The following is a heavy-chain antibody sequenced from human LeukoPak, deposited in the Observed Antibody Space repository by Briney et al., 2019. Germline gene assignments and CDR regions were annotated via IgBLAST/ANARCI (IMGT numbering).Heavy chain of an antibody. Sequence: SETLSLTCTVSGDSISTGGYYWNWIRQLPGKGLEWIGCIYYSGNTHYNPSLQSRVTISVDTSRNMFSLRLTSVTAADTALYYCARLKKAEGSLLDFWGQGSLVTVSS. CDR2: IYYSGNT. CDR3: ARLKKAEGSLLDF. J-gene: IGHJ4*02. CDR1: GDSISTGGYY. V-gene: IGHV4-31*03.